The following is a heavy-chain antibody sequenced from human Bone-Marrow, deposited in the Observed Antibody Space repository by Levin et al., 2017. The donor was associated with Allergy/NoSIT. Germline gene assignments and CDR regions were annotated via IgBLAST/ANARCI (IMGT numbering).Heavy chain of an antibody. CDR1: GDSLSDLS. CDR2: FDPEDGEA. Sequence: ASVKVSCKVSGDSLSDLSMHWVRQTARHGLEWMGGFDPEDGEAVYAQNFQGRMTMTEDSSTETLYRELSSLTYEETAVYYCSTGSHWFGVFDYWGQGTLVTVSS. J-gene: IGHJ4*02. CDR3: STGSHWFGVFDY. V-gene: IGHV1-24*01. D-gene: IGHD3-10*01.